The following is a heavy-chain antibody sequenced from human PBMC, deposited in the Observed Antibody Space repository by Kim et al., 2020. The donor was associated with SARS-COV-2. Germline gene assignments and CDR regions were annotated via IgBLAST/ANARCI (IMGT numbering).Heavy chain of an antibody. J-gene: IGHJ6*02. CDR2: INHSGST. D-gene: IGHD3-10*01. Sequence: SETLSLTCTVYGGSFNDYYWSWIRQPPGKGLEWIGEINHSGSTNYNPSLNSRVIISVDTSKNQFSLRLSSVTAADTAVYYCAGGQDLDSGRYGGMDVWGQGTTVTVSS. CDR1: GGSFNDYY. CDR3: AGGQDLDSGRYGGMDV. V-gene: IGHV4-34*01.